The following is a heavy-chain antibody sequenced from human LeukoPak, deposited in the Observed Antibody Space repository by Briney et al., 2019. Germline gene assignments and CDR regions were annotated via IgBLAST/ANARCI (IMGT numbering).Heavy chain of an antibody. CDR2: LNQGGSEK. D-gene: IGHD3-9*01. CDR1: GFTFTKFW. Sequence: GESLRLSCEASGFTFTKFWMSWVRQAPGRGLEWVASLNQGGSEKHYVDSVRGRFTISRDNAKTSLYLEVNSLRVEDMAVYYCARGVNWLPGTFDIWGQGSMVTVSS. V-gene: IGHV3-7*01. J-gene: IGHJ3*02. CDR3: ARGVNWLPGTFDI.